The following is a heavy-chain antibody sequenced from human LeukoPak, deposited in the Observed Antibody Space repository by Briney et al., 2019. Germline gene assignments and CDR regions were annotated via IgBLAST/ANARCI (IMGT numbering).Heavy chain of an antibody. D-gene: IGHD6-13*01. CDR3: AKWQQLNWFDP. CDR1: GFTFSSYT. J-gene: IGHJ5*02. Sequence: GGSLRLSCTASGFTFSSYTMTWVRQAPGKGLKWVSTITTGDGNTYYADSVKGRFTISRDNSKNTLYLQMNSLRAQDTAVYYCAKWQQLNWFDPWGQGTLVTVSS. V-gene: IGHV3-23*01. CDR2: ITTGDGNT.